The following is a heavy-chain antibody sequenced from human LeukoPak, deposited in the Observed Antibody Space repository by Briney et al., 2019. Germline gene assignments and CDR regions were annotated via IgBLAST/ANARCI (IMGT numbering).Heavy chain of an antibody. D-gene: IGHD4/OR15-4a*01. Sequence: GSLRLSCAASGFTFSSYAMNWVRQPPGKGLEWIGEINHSGSTNYNPSLKSRVTISVDTSKNQFSLKLSSVTAADTAVYYCARLRVLWWKIDYWGQGTLVTVSS. CDR2: INHSGST. CDR3: ARLRVLWWKIDY. CDR1: GFTFSSYA. V-gene: IGHV4-34*01. J-gene: IGHJ4*02.